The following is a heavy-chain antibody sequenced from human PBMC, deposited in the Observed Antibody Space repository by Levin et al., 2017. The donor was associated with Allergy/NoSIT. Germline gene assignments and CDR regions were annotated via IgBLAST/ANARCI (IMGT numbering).Heavy chain of an antibody. Sequence: SQTLSLTCTVSGGSISSSSYYWGWIRQPPGKGLEWIGSIYYSGSTYYNPSLKSRVTISVDTSKNQFSLKLSSVTAADTAVYYCARRWTRGLYFQHWGQGTLVTVSS. V-gene: IGHV4-39*01. D-gene: IGHD3-10*01. CDR1: GGSISSSSYY. J-gene: IGHJ1*01. CDR2: IYYSGST. CDR3: ARRWTRGLYFQH.